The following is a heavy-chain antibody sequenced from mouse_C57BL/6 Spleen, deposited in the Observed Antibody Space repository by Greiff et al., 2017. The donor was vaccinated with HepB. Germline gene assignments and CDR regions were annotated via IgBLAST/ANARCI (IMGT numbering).Heavy chain of an antibody. D-gene: IGHD2-2*01. V-gene: IGHV1-22*01. Sequence: EVQLQQSGPELVKPGASVKMSCKASGYTFTDYNMHWVKQSHGKSLEWIGYINPNNGGTSYNQKFKGKATLTVNKSSSTAYMERRSLTSEDSAVYYCARGYDGPFDYWGQGTTLTVSS. CDR3: ARGYDGPFDY. CDR2: INPNNGGT. J-gene: IGHJ2*01. CDR1: GYTFTDYN.